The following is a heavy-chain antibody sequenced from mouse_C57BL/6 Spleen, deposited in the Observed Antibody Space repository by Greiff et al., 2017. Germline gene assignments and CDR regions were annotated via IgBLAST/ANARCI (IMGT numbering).Heavy chain of an antibody. D-gene: IGHD1-1*01. CDR3: ASSLTTVVEEADYYAMDY. CDR2: ISDGGSYT. V-gene: IGHV5-4*03. J-gene: IGHJ4*01. CDR1: GFTFSSYA. Sequence: EVMLVESGGGLVKPGGSLTLSCAASGFTFSSYAMSWVRQTPEKRLEWVATISDGGSYTYYPDNVKGRFTISRDNATNNLYLQMSQLKSEDTAMDYCASSLTTVVEEADYYAMDYWGKGTSVTVSS.